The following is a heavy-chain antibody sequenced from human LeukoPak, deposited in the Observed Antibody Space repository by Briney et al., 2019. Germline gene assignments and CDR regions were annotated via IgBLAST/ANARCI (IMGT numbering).Heavy chain of an antibody. V-gene: IGHV3-33*03. J-gene: IGHJ4*02. CDR2: IWYDGSNK. Sequence: PGRSLRLSCAASGFAFSSYAMHWVRQAPGKGLEWVAAIWYDGSNKYYGDFVKGRFTISRDNSKNTSYLQMDSLRAEDTAVYYCAKGVRWELPFDYWGQGTLVTVSS. D-gene: IGHD1-26*01. CDR1: GFAFSSYA. CDR3: AKGVRWELPFDY.